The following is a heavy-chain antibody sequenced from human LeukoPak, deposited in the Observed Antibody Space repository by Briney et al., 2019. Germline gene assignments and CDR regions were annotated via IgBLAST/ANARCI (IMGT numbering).Heavy chain of an antibody. J-gene: IGHJ4*02. V-gene: IGHV6-1*01. Sequence: SQTLSLACAISGDSVSSNSAAWNWIRQPAWRGLEWLGRTYYRSKWYSHYAVSVKSRITITSDTSKNQFSLQLNSVTPEDTAVYYCARGPGRLEYWGQGTLVTVSS. CDR1: GDSVSSNSAA. CDR2: TYYRSKWYS. CDR3: ARGPGRLEY. D-gene: IGHD1-1*01.